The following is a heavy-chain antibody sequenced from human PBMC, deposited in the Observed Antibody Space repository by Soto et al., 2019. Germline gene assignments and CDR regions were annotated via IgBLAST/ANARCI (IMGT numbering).Heavy chain of an antibody. J-gene: IGHJ6*02. Sequence: EVQLLESGGGLVQPGGSLRLSCAASGFTFSSYAMSWVRQAPGKGLEWVSAISGSGGSTYYADSVKGRFTISRDNSKNTLYLQMYSLRAEDTAVYYCAKDRIAVAGTLDYYYGMDVWGQGTTVTVSS. CDR2: ISGSGGST. V-gene: IGHV3-23*01. CDR3: AKDRIAVAGTLDYYYGMDV. CDR1: GFTFSSYA. D-gene: IGHD6-19*01.